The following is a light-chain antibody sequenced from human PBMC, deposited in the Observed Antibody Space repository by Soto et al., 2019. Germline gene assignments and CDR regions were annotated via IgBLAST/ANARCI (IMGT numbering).Light chain of an antibody. V-gene: IGLV2-11*01. CDR3: CSYAGSYTPHVV. CDR1: SSDVGGYNY. CDR2: DVS. J-gene: IGLJ2*01. Sequence: QSALAQPRSVSGSPGQSVTISCTGTSSDVGGYNYVSWYQQHPGKAPKLMIYDVSKRPSGVPDRFSGSKSGNTASLTISGLQAEDEADYYCCSYAGSYTPHVVFGGGTKVTLL.